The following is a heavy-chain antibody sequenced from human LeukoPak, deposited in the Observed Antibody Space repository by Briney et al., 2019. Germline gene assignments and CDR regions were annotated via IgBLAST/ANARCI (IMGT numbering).Heavy chain of an antibody. CDR1: GFAFRSHG. J-gene: IGHJ4*02. CDR2: IRGDGVTT. D-gene: IGHD5-18*01. CDR3: ARDPTAMGLIDY. Sequence: PGGTLRLSCAASGFAFRSHGMNWVRQAPGKGLEWVSGIRGDGVTTYYADSVKGRFTISRDNSKNTLYLQMNSLRAEDTAVYYCARDPTAMGLIDYWGQGTLVTVSS. V-gene: IGHV3-23*01.